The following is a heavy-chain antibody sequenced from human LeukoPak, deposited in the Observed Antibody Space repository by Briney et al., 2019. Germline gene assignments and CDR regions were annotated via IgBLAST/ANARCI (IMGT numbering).Heavy chain of an antibody. D-gene: IGHD3-3*01. CDR1: GFTFSSYS. CDR2: ISSSSTI. V-gene: IGHV3-48*01. CDR3: ARDRGLRFLEWLEGDAFDI. Sequence: GGSLRLSCAASGFTFSSYSMNWVRQAPGKGLEWVSYISSSSTIYYADSVKGRFTISRDNAKNSLYLQMNSLRAEDTAVYYCARDRGLRFLEWLEGDAFDIWGQGTMVTVSS. J-gene: IGHJ3*02.